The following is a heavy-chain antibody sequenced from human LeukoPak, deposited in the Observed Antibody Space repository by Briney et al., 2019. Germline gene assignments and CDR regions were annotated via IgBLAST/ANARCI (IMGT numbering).Heavy chain of an antibody. D-gene: IGHD3-3*01. CDR1: DDSISDYYRG. J-gene: IGHJ3*02. V-gene: IGHV2-5*02. CDR3: AHRRSGSGAFDI. CDR2: IYWDDDK. Sequence: TLSLTCTVSDDSISDYYRGWIRQPPGKALEWLALIYWDDDKRYSPSLKSRLTITKDTSKNQVVLTMTNMDPVDTATYYCAHRRSGSGAFDIWGQGTMVTVSS.